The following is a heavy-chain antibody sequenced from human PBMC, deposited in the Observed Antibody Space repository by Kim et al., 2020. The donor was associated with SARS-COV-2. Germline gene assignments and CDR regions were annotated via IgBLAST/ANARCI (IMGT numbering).Heavy chain of an antibody. J-gene: IGHJ5*02. CDR3: AREVDSTTLSRWFDP. CDR2: IYHSGST. V-gene: IGHV4-4*02. D-gene: IGHD3-22*01. CDR1: GGSISSSNW. Sequence: SETLSLTCAVSGGSISSSNWWSWVRQPPGKGLEWILEIYHSGSTNYNPSLKSRVTISVDKSKNQFSLKLSSVTAADTAVYYCAREVDSTTLSRWFDPWGQGTLVTVSS.